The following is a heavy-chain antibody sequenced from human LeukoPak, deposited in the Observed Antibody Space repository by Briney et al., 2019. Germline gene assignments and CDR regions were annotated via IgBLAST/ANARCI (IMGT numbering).Heavy chain of an antibody. D-gene: IGHD2-15*01. V-gene: IGHV3-53*01. CDR2: IYSGGST. CDR1: GFTVSSNY. J-gene: IGHJ5*02. Sequence: GGSLRLSCAASGFTVSSNYMSWVRQAPGKGLEWVSVIYSGGSTYYADSVKGRFTTSRDNSKNTLYLQMNSLRAEDTAVYYCAREWSGGSNWFDPWGQGTLVTVSS. CDR3: AREWSGGSNWFDP.